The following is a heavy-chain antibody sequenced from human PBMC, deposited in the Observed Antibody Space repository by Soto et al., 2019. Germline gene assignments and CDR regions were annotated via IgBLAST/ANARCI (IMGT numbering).Heavy chain of an antibody. CDR1: GFTFSRSP. CDR3: ARPVVAVSPDY. D-gene: IGHD2-15*01. Sequence: QVQLVESGGGEVQPGTSLRLSCAASGFTFSRSPMHWVRQAPGKGLDWVGLISADGSSQHYADSVRGRFIISRDNFRSTVSLQMDRLRAEDTAVYYCARPVVAVSPDYWGQVTLVSVSS. J-gene: IGHJ4*02. V-gene: IGHV3-30-3*01. CDR2: ISADGSSQ.